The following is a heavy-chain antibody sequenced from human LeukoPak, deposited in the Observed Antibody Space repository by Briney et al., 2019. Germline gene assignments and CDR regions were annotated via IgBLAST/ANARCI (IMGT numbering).Heavy chain of an antibody. D-gene: IGHD2-21*02. CDR2: INSDGINT. V-gene: IGHV3-74*01. Sequence: GGSLRLSCAASGFTFSNYWMHWVRQAPGKGLVWVSRINSDGINTSYADSVKGRFTISRDNSKNTLYLQMNSLRAEDTAVYYCAKGGIADIVVVTATPTHFDYWGQGTLVTVSS. CDR3: AKGGIADIVVVTATPTHFDY. CDR1: GFTFSNYW. J-gene: IGHJ4*02.